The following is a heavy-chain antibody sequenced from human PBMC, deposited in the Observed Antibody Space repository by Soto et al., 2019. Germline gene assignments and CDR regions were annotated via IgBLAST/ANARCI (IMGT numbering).Heavy chain of an antibody. CDR2: IYNDGSRT. CDR3: ARDLSGDTTPYLDP. V-gene: IGHV3-74*01. D-gene: IGHD1-1*01. J-gene: IGHJ5*02. CDR1: GFAFSSYW. Sequence: PGGSLRLSCAASGFAFSSYWMHWVRQTPGKGPERVSRIYNDGSRTAYADSVKGRFTISRDNAKNTMYLQMSSLTVEDTAVYYCARDLSGDTTPYLDPWGQGTLVTVSS.